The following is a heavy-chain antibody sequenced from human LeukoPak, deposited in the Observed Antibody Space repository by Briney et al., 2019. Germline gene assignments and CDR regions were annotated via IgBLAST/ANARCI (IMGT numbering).Heavy chain of an antibody. D-gene: IGHD3-22*01. Sequence: GGSLRLSCAASGFTFSSYGMHWVRQAPGKGLEWVAFMRYDGSNKYYADSVKGRFTISRDNSKSTLYLQMNSLRAEDTAVYYCAKDPKKYYYDSSGGYWGQGTLVTVSS. CDR1: GFTFSSYG. V-gene: IGHV3-30*02. CDR2: MRYDGSNK. CDR3: AKDPKKYYYDSSGGY. J-gene: IGHJ4*02.